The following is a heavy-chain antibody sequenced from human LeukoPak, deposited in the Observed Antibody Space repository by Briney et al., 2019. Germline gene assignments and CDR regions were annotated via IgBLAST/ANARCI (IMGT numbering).Heavy chain of an antibody. V-gene: IGHV7-4-1*02. CDR1: GYTFTSYA. J-gene: IGHJ4*02. Sequence: GASVKVSCKASGYTFTSYAMNWVRQAPGQGLEWMGWINTNTGNPTYAHQGLIGRFVFSLDTSVSTAYLQISTLRAEDTAVYYCARWDDSSGMFDYWGQGALVTVSS. CDR2: INTNTGNP. CDR3: ARWDDSSGMFDY. D-gene: IGHD3-22*01.